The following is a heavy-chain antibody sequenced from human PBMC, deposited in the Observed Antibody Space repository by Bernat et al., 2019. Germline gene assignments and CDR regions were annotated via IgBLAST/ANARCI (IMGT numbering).Heavy chain of an antibody. V-gene: IGHV1-2*06. J-gene: IGHJ4*02. D-gene: IGHD5-12*01. CDR1: GYTFTDYY. CDR3: ARDASGYSGDTDWVADY. CDR2: INPNSGGT. Sequence: QVQLVQSGAEVKKPGASVKVSCKASGYTFTDYYMHWVRQAPGQGLEWMGRINPNSGGTNYAQKCQGRVTMTRDTSISTAYMELSRLRSDDTAVYYCARDASGYSGDTDWVADYWGQGTLVTVSS.